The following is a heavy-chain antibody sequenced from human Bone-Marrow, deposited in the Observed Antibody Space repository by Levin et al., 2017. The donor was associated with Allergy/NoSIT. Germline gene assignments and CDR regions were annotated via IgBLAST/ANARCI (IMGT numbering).Heavy chain of an antibody. D-gene: IGHD3-9*01. CDR3: ATDVYYNTLTGFSSDY. CDR1: GSKLTELS. J-gene: IGHJ4*02. V-gene: IGHV1-24*01. CDR2: FDPEDGET. Sequence: ASVKVSCKVSGSKLTELSMHWVRQAPGKGLEWMGGFDPEDGETIYAHKFRGRVTMTEDISTNTAYLELIGLRSEDTAVYYCATDVYYNTLTGFSSDYWGRGSLVTVSS.